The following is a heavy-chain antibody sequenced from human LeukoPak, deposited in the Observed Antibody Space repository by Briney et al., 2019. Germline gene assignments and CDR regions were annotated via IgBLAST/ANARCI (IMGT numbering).Heavy chain of an antibody. Sequence: GGSLRLSCAASGFTVSSNYMSWVRQAPGKGLEWVGRIKSKTDGGTPDYAAPVKGRFTISRDDSKNTLYLQMNSLKTEDTAVYYCTGVSRSSWYDYWGQGTLVTVSS. CDR1: GFTVSSNY. CDR2: IKSKTDGGTP. J-gene: IGHJ4*02. D-gene: IGHD6-13*01. V-gene: IGHV3-15*01. CDR3: TGVSRSSWYDY.